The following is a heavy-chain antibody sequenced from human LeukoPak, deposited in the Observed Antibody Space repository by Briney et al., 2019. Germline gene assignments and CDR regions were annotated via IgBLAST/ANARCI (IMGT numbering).Heavy chain of an antibody. D-gene: IGHD5-12*01. CDR3: ARVVATIRDFMDY. J-gene: IGHJ4*02. Sequence: GGSLRLSCAASGFTFSDYYMSWIRQAPGKGLEWVSYISSSGSTIYYADSVKGRFTISRDNAKNSLYLQMNSLRDEDTAVYYCARVVATIRDFMDYWGQGTLVTVSS. CDR2: ISSSGSTI. V-gene: IGHV3-11*04. CDR1: GFTFSDYY.